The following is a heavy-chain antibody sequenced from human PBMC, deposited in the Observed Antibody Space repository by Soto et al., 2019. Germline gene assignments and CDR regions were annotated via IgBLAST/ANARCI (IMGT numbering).Heavy chain of an antibody. Sequence: KGLEWVAVISYDGSNKYYADSVKGRFTISRDNSKNTLYLQMNSLRAEDTAVYYCAKAPYSSSWYRTKDYWGQGTLVTVSS. D-gene: IGHD6-13*01. V-gene: IGHV3-30*18. CDR2: ISYDGSNK. J-gene: IGHJ4*02. CDR3: AKAPYSSSWYRTKDY.